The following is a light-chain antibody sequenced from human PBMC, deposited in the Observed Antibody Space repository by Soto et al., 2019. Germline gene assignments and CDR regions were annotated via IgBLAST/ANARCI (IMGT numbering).Light chain of an antibody. CDR3: QQYTNYPWT. Sequence: DIQMTQSPSTLSASVGDRVTITCRASQSISNWLAWYQQKPGKAPKLLIYDASSLESGVPSRFSGSGSGTEFTLTISSLQPDDFATYYCQQYTNYPWTFGQGTKVEIK. V-gene: IGKV1-5*01. CDR2: DAS. J-gene: IGKJ1*01. CDR1: QSISNW.